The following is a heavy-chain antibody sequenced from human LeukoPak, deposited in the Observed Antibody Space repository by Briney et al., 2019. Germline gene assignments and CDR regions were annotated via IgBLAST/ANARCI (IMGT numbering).Heavy chain of an antibody. V-gene: IGHV4-59*12. CDR1: GGSISSYY. D-gene: IGHD4-17*01. CDR3: ARDHYGDLPDAFDI. Sequence: SETLSLTCTVSGGSISSYYWSWIRQPPGKGLEWIGYIYYSGSTNYNPSLKSRVTISVDTSKNQFSLKLSSVTAADTAVYYCARDHYGDLPDAFDIRGQGTMVTVSS. J-gene: IGHJ3*02. CDR2: IYYSGST.